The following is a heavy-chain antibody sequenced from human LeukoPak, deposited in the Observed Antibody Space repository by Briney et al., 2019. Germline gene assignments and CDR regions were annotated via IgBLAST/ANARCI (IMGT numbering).Heavy chain of an antibody. D-gene: IGHD3-22*01. V-gene: IGHV3-64*04. J-gene: IGHJ4*02. CDR2: ISGDGGIT. CDR1: GYIFSYYA. CDR3: SRSAYYDGSGNYYDY. Sequence: GGSLRLSCSASGYIFSYYAMHWVRQAPGRGLEYVSAISGDGGITYYADSVKGRFTISRDNAKNTLYLQMNGLRAEDTAVYYCSRSAYYDGSGNYYDYWGQGTLVTVSS.